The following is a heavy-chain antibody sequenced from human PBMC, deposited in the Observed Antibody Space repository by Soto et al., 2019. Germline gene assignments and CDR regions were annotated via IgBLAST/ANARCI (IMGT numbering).Heavy chain of an antibody. CDR2: ISYDGSNK. CDR3: ARVRALAADGMDV. CDR1: GFTFSSYA. Sequence: PGGSLRLSCAASGFTFSSYAMHWVRQAPGKGLEWVAVISYDGSNKYYADSVKGRFTISRDNAKNTLYLQMNSLRADDTAVYYCARVRALAADGMDVWGQGTTVTVSS. D-gene: IGHD6-19*01. V-gene: IGHV3-30-3*01. J-gene: IGHJ6*02.